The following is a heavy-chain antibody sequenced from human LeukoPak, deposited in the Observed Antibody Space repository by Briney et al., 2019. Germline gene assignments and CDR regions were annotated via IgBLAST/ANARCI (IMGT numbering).Heavy chain of an antibody. CDR2: INDSGST. CDR1: GGSFSGYY. CDR3: ARGVTGYSSGWNDYYYGMDV. V-gene: IGHV4-34*01. J-gene: IGHJ6*02. D-gene: IGHD6-19*01. Sequence: PSETLSLTCVVYGGSFSGYYWSWIRQPPGKGLEWIGEINDSGSTNYNPSLKSRVTISVDTSRNQFSLKLSSVTAADTAVYYCARGVTGYSSGWNDYYYGMDVWGRGTTVTVSS.